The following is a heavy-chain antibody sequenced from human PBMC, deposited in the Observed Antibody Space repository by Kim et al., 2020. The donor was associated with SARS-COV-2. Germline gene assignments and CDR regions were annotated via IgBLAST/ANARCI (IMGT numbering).Heavy chain of an antibody. CDR2: ISAYNGNT. CDR3: ARDLYYYGSGSDGDYYYYGMDV. Sequence: ASVKVSCKASGYTFTSYGISWVRQAPGQGLEWMGWISAYNGNTNYAQKLQGRVTMTTDTSTSTAYMELRSLRSDDTAVYYCARDLYYYGSGSDGDYYYYGMDVWGQGTTVPGSS. V-gene: IGHV1-18*01. D-gene: IGHD3-10*01. CDR1: GYTFTSYG. J-gene: IGHJ6*02.